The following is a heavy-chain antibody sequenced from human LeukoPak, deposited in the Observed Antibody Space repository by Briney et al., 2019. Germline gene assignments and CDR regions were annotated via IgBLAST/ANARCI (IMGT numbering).Heavy chain of an antibody. CDR3: ARGPGIAAGGMDI. V-gene: IGHV4-59*01. CDR1: GGSISSYY. Sequence: SETLSLTRTVSGGSISSYYWSWIRQPPGKGLEWIGYIYYSGSTNYNPSLKSRVTISVDTSKNQFSLKLSSVTAADTAVYYCARGPGIAAGGMDIWGQGTMVTVSS. D-gene: IGHD6-13*01. J-gene: IGHJ3*02. CDR2: IYYSGST.